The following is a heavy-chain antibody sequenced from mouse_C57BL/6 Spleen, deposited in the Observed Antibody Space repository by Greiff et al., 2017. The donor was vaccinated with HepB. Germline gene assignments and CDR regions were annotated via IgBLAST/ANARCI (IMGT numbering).Heavy chain of an antibody. CDR3: TTTGSSSAWFAY. J-gene: IGHJ3*01. CDR2: IDPEDGDT. Sequence: VQLQQSGAELVRPGASVKLSCTASGFNIKDYYMHWVKQRPEQGLEWIGSIDPEDGDTEYAPKFQGKATMTADTSSNTAYLQLSSLTSEDTAVYYCTTTGSSSAWFAYWGQGTLVTVSA. D-gene: IGHD1-1*01. V-gene: IGHV14-1*01. CDR1: GFNIKDYY.